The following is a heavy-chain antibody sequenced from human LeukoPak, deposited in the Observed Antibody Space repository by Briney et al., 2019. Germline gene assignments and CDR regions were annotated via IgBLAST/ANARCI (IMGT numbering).Heavy chain of an antibody. CDR2: FDPEDGET. Sequence: ASVKVSCKVSGYTLTELSMHWVRQAPGKGLEWMGGFDPEDGETIYAQKFQGRVTMTEDTSTGTAYMELSSLRSEDTAVYYCATAPSPVLRYYSRTYYYGMDVWGQGTTVTVSS. D-gene: IGHD3-9*01. CDR1: GYTLTELS. CDR3: ATAPSPVLRYYSRTYYYGMDV. V-gene: IGHV1-24*01. J-gene: IGHJ6*02.